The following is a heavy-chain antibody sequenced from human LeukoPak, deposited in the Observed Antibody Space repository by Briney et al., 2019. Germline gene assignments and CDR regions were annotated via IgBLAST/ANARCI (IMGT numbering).Heavy chain of an antibody. Sequence: GGSLRLSCVSSGFSFSNYAMSWVRQVPGRGPEWVANVNRDGSETYYLDSVKGRFTISKDNAKNSLYLQMNSLRAEDTALYHCARNNGMDVWGQGTTVIVSS. CDR2: VNRDGSET. CDR3: ARNNGMDV. V-gene: IGHV3-7*03. CDR1: GFSFSNYA. J-gene: IGHJ6*02.